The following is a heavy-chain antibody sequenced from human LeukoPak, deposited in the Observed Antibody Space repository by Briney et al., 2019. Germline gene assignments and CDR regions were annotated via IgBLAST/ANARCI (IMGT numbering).Heavy chain of an antibody. D-gene: IGHD5-18*01. CDR3: ARDRYSYGHFDY. V-gene: IGHV4-30-4*01. J-gene: IGHJ4*02. CDR1: GGSISSGDYY. Sequence: SQTLSLTCTVSGGSISSGDYYWSWIRQPPGTGLEWIGYIYYSGSTYYNPSLKSRVTISVDTSKNQFSLKLSSVTAADTAVYYCARDRYSYGHFDYWGQGTLVTVSS. CDR2: IYYSGST.